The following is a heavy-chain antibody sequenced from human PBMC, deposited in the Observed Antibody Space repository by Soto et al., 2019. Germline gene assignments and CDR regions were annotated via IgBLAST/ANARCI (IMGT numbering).Heavy chain of an antibody. Sequence: QVQLVQSGAEVKKPGSSVKVSCKASGGTFSSYAISWVRQAPGQGLEWMGGIIPIFGTATYAQKFQGRVTITADKSTSTAYMELSSLSSEDTAVYYCERAKVGATPFDYWGQGTLVSVS. CDR1: GGTFSSYA. J-gene: IGHJ4*02. D-gene: IGHD1-26*01. CDR3: ERAKVGATPFDY. CDR2: IIPIFGTA. V-gene: IGHV1-69*06.